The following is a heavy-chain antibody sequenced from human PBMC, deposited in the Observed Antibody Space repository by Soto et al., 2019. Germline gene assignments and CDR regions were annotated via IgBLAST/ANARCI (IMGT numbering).Heavy chain of an antibody. D-gene: IGHD2-8*01. CDR2: INHSGST. V-gene: IGHV4-34*01. J-gene: IGHJ4*02. CDR1: GGSISSYY. Sequence: SETLSLTCTVSGGSISSYYWSWIRQPPGKGLEWIGEINHSGSTNYNPSLKSRVTISVDTSKNQFSLKLSSVTAADTAVYYCARGRAVLRRTRGDFDYWGQGTLVTVSS. CDR3: ARGRAVLRRTRGDFDY.